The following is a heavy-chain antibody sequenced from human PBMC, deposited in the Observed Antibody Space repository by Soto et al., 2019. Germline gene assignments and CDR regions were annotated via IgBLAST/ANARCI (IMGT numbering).Heavy chain of an antibody. J-gene: IGHJ5*02. CDR3: AREGSGSYGFDP. D-gene: IGHD3-10*01. V-gene: IGHV1-69*08. CDR1: GGTFSSYT. CDR2: IIPILGIA. Sequence: QVQLVQSGAEVKKPGSSVKVSCKASGGTFSSYTISWVRQAPGQGLEWMGRIIPILGIANYAQKFQGRVTITADKSTSTAYMELSSLRSEDTAVYYCAREGSGSYGFDPWGQGTLVTVSS.